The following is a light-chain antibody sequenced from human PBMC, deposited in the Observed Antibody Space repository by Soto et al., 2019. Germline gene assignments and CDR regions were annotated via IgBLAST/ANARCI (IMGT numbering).Light chain of an antibody. Sequence: DRVMTQAPGTLSVSPGERATLSCRASQSIRSNLAWYQQKPGQAPRLLIYGTSTRATGIPARFSGSGSGTEFTLTISSLHSEDIAHYYCQQYNNWPVTFGGGTKV. V-gene: IGKV3-15*01. CDR2: GTS. CDR3: QQYNNWPVT. J-gene: IGKJ4*01. CDR1: QSIRSN.